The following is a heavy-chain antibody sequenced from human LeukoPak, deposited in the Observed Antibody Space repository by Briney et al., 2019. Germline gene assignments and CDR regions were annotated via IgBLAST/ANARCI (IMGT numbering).Heavy chain of an antibody. D-gene: IGHD1-26*01. J-gene: IGHJ4*02. CDR2: IYSGGST. CDR1: GFTFSSES. Sequence: GGSLRLSCAASGFTFSSESMSWVRQAPGKGLEWVSVIYSGGSTYYADSVKGRFTISRDNSKNTLYLQMNSLRAEDTAVYYCARALVGATGYWGQGTLVTVSS. V-gene: IGHV3-66*01. CDR3: ARALVGATGY.